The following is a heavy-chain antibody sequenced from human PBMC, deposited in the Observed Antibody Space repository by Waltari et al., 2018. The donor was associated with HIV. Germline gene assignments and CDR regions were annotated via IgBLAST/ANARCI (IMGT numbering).Heavy chain of an antibody. V-gene: IGHV3-7*04. D-gene: IGHD3-10*01. CDR3: ARGGFYGSGSKVN. J-gene: IGHJ4*02. CDR2: IKQDGSEK. Sequence: EVQLVESGGGLVQPGGSLRLSCAASGFTFSSYWMSWVRQAPGKGLEWVANIKQDGSEKYYVDSVNGRFTISRDNAENSLYLQMNSLRAEDTAVYYWARGGFYGSGSKVNWGQGILVTVSS. CDR1: GFTFSSYW.